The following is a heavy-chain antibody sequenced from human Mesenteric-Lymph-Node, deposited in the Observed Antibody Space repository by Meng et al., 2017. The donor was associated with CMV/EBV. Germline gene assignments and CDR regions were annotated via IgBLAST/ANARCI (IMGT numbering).Heavy chain of an antibody. Sequence: GESLKISCVASGFTFSNVWMNWVRQAPGKGLEWVGRVKTETEGGATDYIAPVKGRFSISRDDSKNMVFLQMNSLKTDDTAVYYCTTRIRTTNDFWGQGTLVTVSS. D-gene: IGHD4-11*01. CDR3: TTRIRTTNDF. J-gene: IGHJ4*02. V-gene: IGHV3-15*01. CDR1: GFTFSNVW. CDR2: VKTETEGGAT.